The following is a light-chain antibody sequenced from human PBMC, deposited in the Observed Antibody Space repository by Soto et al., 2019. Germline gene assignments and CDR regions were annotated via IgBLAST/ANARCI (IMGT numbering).Light chain of an antibody. CDR2: GAS. Sequence: EIVLTQSPGTLSLSPGERATLSCRASQSVSSSYLAWYQQKPGQAPRLLIYGASSRATGIPDRFSGSGSGRDFTLTISRREPEDLAVYYCQQYGSAPLTFGQGTKVEIK. J-gene: IGKJ1*01. CDR3: QQYGSAPLT. V-gene: IGKV3-20*01. CDR1: QSVSSSY.